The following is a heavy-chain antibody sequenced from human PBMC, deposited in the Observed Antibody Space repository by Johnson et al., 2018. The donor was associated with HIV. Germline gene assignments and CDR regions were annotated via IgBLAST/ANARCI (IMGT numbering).Heavy chain of an antibody. CDR3: ARGAAVSGTLVDPFDI. D-gene: IGHD1-26*01. CDR1: GFTFSSYG. J-gene: IGHJ3*02. Sequence: QVQLVESGGGFVQPGGSLRLSCAASGFTFSSYGMHWVRHAPGKGLEWVAFIRYDGSNKYYAASVNGRFTISKDNSKDTLYMEMNNLRLEDTAVYYCARGAAVSGTLVDPFDIWGRGTMVTVSS. V-gene: IGHV3-30*02. CDR2: IRYDGSNK.